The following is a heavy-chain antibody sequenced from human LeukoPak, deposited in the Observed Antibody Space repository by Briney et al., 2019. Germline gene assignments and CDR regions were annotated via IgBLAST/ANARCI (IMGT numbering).Heavy chain of an antibody. V-gene: IGHV1-2*02. CDR1: GYTFTSNY. J-gene: IGHJ4*02. Sequence: ASVKVSCKASGYTFTSNYIHWVRQAPGQGLEWMGWTNPNSGGTNYVQKFQGRVTMTRDTSISTAYMELSRLRSDDTALYYCARVLNYYDSSGYYCYYFDYWGQGTLVTVSS. CDR2: TNPNSGGT. CDR3: ARVLNYYDSSGYYCYYFDY. D-gene: IGHD3-22*01.